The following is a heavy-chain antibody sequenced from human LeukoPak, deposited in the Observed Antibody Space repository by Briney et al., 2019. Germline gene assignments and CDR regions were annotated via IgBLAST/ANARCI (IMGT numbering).Heavy chain of an antibody. CDR1: GGSISSGGYS. CDR3: ARAELRINVFDI. V-gene: IGHV4-30-2*01. D-gene: IGHD1-7*01. Sequence: SETLSLTCAVSGGSISSGGYSWSWIRQPPGTGLEWIGNIYHSGSTNYNPSLKSRVTISVDRSKNQFSLKMNSVTAADTAVYYCARAELRINVFDIWGQGTMVTVSS. J-gene: IGHJ3*02. CDR2: IYHSGST.